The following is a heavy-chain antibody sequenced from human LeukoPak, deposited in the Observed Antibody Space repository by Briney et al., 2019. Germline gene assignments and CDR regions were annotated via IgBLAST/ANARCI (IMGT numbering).Heavy chain of an antibody. V-gene: IGHV3-23*01. CDR3: AKDRDYVWGSKGLDY. J-gene: IGHJ4*02. CDR1: GFTFSSYG. Sequence: GGSLRLSCAASGFTFSSYGMSWVRQAPGKGLEWVSAISGSGGSTYYADSVKGRFTISRDNSKNTLYLQMNSLRAEDTAVYYCAKDRDYVWGSKGLDYWGQGTLVTVSS. CDR2: ISGSGGST. D-gene: IGHD3-16*01.